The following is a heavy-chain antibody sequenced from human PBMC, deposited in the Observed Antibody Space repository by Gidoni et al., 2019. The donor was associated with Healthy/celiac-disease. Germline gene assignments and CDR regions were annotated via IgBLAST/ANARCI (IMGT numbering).Heavy chain of an antibody. D-gene: IGHD3-22*01. J-gene: IGHJ4*02. Sequence: EVQLLESGGGLVQPGGSLRLSCAASGFTFSSYSMSWVRQAPGKGLEWVSAISGSGGSTYYADSVKGRFTISRDNSKNTLYLQMNSLRAEDTAVYYCAKDQDAGYYDSSGEPDYWGQGTLVTVSS. CDR2: ISGSGGST. V-gene: IGHV3-23*01. CDR1: GFTFSSYS. CDR3: AKDQDAGYYDSSGEPDY.